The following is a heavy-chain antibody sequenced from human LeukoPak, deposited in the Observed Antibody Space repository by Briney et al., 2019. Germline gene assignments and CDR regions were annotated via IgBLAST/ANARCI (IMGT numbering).Heavy chain of an antibody. CDR2: ISYDGSNK. D-gene: IGHD1-1*01. CDR1: GFTFSSYW. Sequence: GGSLRLSCAASGFTFSSYWMHWVRQAPGKGLEWVAVISYDGSNKYYADSVKGRFTISRDNSKNTLYLQMNSLRAEDTAVYYCASQTGNWGQGTLVTVSS. V-gene: IGHV3-30-3*01. CDR3: ASQTGN. J-gene: IGHJ4*02.